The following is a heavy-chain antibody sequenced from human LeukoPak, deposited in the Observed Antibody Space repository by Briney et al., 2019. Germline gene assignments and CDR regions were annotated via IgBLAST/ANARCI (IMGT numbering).Heavy chain of an antibody. J-gene: IGHJ5*02. CDR1: GYPFTSYD. D-gene: IGHD1-20*01. Sequence: GASVKVSCNASGYPFTSYDINWVRHATGQGLEWMGWMNPNSGNTGYAQKDQGGDTMTRNTSISADSMELGRLTADDTDVYYFPGRITGTGSPNWFDPWGQGTLVTVSS. CDR2: MNPNSGNT. V-gene: IGHV1-8*01. CDR3: PGRITGTGSPNWFDP.